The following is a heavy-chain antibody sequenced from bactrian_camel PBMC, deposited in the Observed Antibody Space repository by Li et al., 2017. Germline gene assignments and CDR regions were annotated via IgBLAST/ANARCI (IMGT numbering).Heavy chain of an antibody. V-gene: IGHV3S63*01. D-gene: IGHD2*01. Sequence: VESGGGPVQAGGSLRLSCAASREILDMRCIGWFRQNPGKEREGVAIIDNNYGSTTYGESVKGRFTISRDNVKNTLYLEIVSLKPEDTAVYYCARGRTYLPDWGHGTQVTVS. J-gene: IGHJ4*01. CDR2: IDNNYGST. CDR3: ARGRTYLPD. CDR1: REILDMRC.